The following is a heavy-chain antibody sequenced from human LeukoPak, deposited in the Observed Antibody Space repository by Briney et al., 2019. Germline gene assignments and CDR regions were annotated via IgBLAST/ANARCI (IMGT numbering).Heavy chain of an antibody. V-gene: IGHV3-48*04. Sequence: GGSLRLSCAASGFTFSSYSMNWVRQAPGKGLEWVSYISSSSSTIYYADSVKGRFTISRDNAKNSLYLQMNSLRAEDTAVYYCARDKKTYYYDSSGYYNDYWGQGTLVTVSS. D-gene: IGHD3-22*01. J-gene: IGHJ4*02. CDR2: ISSSSSTI. CDR1: GFTFSSYS. CDR3: ARDKKTYYYDSSGYYNDY.